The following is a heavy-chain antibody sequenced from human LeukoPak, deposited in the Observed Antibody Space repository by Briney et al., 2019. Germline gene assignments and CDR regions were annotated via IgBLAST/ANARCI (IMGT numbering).Heavy chain of an antibody. D-gene: IGHD1-26*01. Sequence: SETLSLTCAVYGGSFSGYYWSWIRQPPGKGLEWIGEINHSGSTYYNPSLKSRVTISVDTSRNEFSLRLSSVTAADTALYFCARQSGSYGGILDNWGQGILGTVSS. CDR2: INHSGST. CDR1: GGSFSGYY. J-gene: IGHJ4*02. CDR3: ARQSGSYGGILDN. V-gene: IGHV4-34*01.